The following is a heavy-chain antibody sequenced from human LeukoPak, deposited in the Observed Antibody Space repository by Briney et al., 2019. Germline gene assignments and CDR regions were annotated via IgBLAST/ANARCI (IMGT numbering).Heavy chain of an antibody. CDR2: ISAYNGNT. CDR1: GYTFTSYG. J-gene: IGHJ4*02. V-gene: IGHV1-18*01. D-gene: IGHD5-18*01. Sequence: ASVKVSCKASGYTFTSYGISWVRQAPGQGLEWMGWISAYNGNTNYAQKLQGRVTMTTDTSTSTAYMELRSLRSDDTAVYYCARAEDGYSYGPYDFDYWGQGTLVTVSS. CDR3: ARAEDGYSYGPYDFDY.